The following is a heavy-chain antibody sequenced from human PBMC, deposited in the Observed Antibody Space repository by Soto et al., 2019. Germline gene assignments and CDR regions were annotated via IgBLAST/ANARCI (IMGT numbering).Heavy chain of an antibody. Sequence: QVQLVESGGGVAQSGRSLTLSCAASGFSLRTYGMQWLRRAPGKGLVWVAFIWYDGTKKFYANSVKGRSTISKDNSNNILYLQMSGLRAEDTAVYYCARDVVTAVAGSVNWFDPWGQGTLVTVSS. J-gene: IGHJ5*02. CDR3: ARDVVTAVAGSVNWFDP. CDR1: GFSLRTYG. D-gene: IGHD6-19*01. CDR2: IWYDGTKK. V-gene: IGHV3-33*01.